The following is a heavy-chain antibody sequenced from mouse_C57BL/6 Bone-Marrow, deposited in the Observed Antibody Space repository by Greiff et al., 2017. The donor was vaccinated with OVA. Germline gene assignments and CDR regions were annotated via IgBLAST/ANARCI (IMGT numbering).Heavy chain of an antibody. CDR3: ARAYSNYVDYYAMDY. CDR2: IDPNSGGT. Sequence: QVQLQQSGAELVKPGASVKLSCKASGYTFTSYWMHWVKQRPGRGLEWIGRIDPNSGGTKYNEKFKSKATLTADKSSSTAYMQLSSLTSEDSAVYFCARAYSNYVDYYAMDYWGQGTSVTVSS. D-gene: IGHD2-5*01. J-gene: IGHJ4*01. V-gene: IGHV1-62-3*01. CDR1: GYTFTSYW.